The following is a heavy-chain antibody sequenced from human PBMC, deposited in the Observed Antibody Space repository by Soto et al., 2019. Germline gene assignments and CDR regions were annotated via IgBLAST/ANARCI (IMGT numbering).Heavy chain of an antibody. CDR3: ARGSYYSGWV. CDR1: GDSVSITSAG. Sequence: SQTLSLTCAISGDSVSITSAGWSLIRQSPSRGLEWLGRTYYRSKWYSDYAVSVKSRITINPDTSKNQFSLQLNSVTPEDTAVYYCARGSYYSGWVWGQGTLVTVSS. V-gene: IGHV6-1*01. J-gene: IGHJ4*02. CDR2: TYYRSKWYS. D-gene: IGHD6-19*01.